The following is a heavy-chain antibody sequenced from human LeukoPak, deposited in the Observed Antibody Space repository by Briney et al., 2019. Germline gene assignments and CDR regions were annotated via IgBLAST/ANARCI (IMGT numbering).Heavy chain of an antibody. V-gene: IGHV1-2*02. D-gene: IGHD5-12*01. CDR3: ARMRSGYDSYYFDY. CDR1: GYTFTGYY. Sequence: ASVKVSCKASGYTFTGYYMHWVRQAPGQGLEWMGWINPNSGGTNYAQKFQGRVTMTRDTSISTAYMELSRLRSDGTAVYYCARMRSGYDSYYFDYWGQGTLVTVSS. CDR2: INPNSGGT. J-gene: IGHJ4*02.